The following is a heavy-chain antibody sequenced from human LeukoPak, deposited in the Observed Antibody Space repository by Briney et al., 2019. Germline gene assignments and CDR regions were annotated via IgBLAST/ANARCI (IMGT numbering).Heavy chain of an antibody. J-gene: IGHJ3*02. CDR2: IKSDGSTT. CDR3: ARATLNTRNAFDI. V-gene: IGHV3-74*01. D-gene: IGHD2-15*01. Sequence: GGSLRLSCAASKFTFSSYWMHWVRQAPGKGLVWVSRIKSDGSTTYYADSVKGRFNISRDNAKNTLYLQMDSLRAEDTAVYYCARATLNTRNAFDIWGQGTMVTVSS. CDR1: KFTFSSYW.